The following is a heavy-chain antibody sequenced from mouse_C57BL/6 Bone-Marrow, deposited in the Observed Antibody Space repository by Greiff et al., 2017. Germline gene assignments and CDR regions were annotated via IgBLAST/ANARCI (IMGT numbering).Heavy chain of an antibody. J-gene: IGHJ1*03. D-gene: IGHD1-1*01. CDR1: GYTFTSYW. Sequence: EVQLQQSGTVLARPGASVKMSCKTSGYTFTSYWMHWVKQRPGQGLEWIGAIYPGNSDTSYNQKFKGKAKLTAVTSASTAYMELSSLTNEDSAVYYCTREDYYGSSYEYFDVWGTGTTVTVSS. CDR2: IYPGNSDT. V-gene: IGHV1-5*01. CDR3: TREDYYGSSYEYFDV.